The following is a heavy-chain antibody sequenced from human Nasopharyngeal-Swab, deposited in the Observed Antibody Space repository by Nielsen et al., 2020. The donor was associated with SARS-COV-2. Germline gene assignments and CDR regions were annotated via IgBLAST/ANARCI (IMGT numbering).Heavy chain of an antibody. CDR1: GFIFSNYD. J-gene: IGHJ4*02. CDR2: ISSSGSTI. Sequence: GESLKISCRASGFIFSNYDLNWVRQAPGKGLEWVSYISSSGSTIYYADSVKGRFTISRDNAKNSLYLQMNSLRAEDTAVYYCARIHDFDYWGQGTLVTVSS. CDR3: ARIHDFDY. V-gene: IGHV3-48*03.